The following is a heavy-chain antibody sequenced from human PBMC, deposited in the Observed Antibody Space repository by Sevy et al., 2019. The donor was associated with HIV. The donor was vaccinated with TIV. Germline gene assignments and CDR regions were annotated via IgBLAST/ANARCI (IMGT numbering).Heavy chain of an antibody. D-gene: IGHD3-10*01. CDR2: ISSSSSYI. V-gene: IGHV3-21*01. J-gene: IGHJ4*02. CDR3: ARGGSSGRFGHFDY. CDR1: EFTFSSYS. Sequence: GVSLRLSCAASEFTFSSYSTNWVRQAPGKGLEWVSSISSSSSYIYYADSVKGRFTISRDNAKNSLYLQMNSLRAEDTAVYYCARGGSSGRFGHFDYWGQGTLVTVSS.